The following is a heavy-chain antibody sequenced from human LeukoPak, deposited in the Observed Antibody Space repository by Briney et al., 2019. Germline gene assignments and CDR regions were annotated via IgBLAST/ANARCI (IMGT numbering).Heavy chain of an antibody. CDR3: ARGGLNYYGSGSYRKYNSFDP. J-gene: IGHJ5*02. CDR1: GGSFSGYY. CDR2: INHSGST. V-gene: IGHV4-34*01. D-gene: IGHD3-10*01. Sequence: SETLSLTCAVYGGSFSGYYWSWIRQPPGKGLEWIGEINHSGSTNYNPSLKSRVTISVDTSKNQFSLKLSSVTAADTAVYYCARGGLNYYGSGSYRKYNSFDPWGQGTLVTVSS.